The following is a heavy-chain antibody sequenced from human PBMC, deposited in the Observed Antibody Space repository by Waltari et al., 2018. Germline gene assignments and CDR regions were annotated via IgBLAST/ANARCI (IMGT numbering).Heavy chain of an antibody. J-gene: IGHJ2*01. CDR1: GGSFSGYY. CDR2: INHRGST. D-gene: IGHD6-13*01. CDR3: ARGLAADWYFDL. V-gene: IGHV4-34*01. Sequence: QVQLQQWGAGLLKPSETLSLTCAVYGGSFSGYYWSWIRQPPGKGLEWIGEINHRGSTNYHPSLKSRVTISVDTSKNQFSLKLSSVTAADTAVYYCARGLAADWYFDLWGRGTLVTVSS.